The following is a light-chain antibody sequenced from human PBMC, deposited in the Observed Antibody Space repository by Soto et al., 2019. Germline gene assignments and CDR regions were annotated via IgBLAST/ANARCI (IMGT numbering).Light chain of an antibody. CDR2: DAS. CDR3: QQRSDWPST. Sequence: EIVLTQSPATLSLSPGERATLSCRASQSVSSYLAWYQKKPGQAPRLLIYDASNRAPGIPARFSGSGSGTDFTLTISSLDPQDFAVYYCQQRSDWPSTFGEGTSVEIK. CDR1: QSVSSY. V-gene: IGKV3-11*01. J-gene: IGKJ4*01.